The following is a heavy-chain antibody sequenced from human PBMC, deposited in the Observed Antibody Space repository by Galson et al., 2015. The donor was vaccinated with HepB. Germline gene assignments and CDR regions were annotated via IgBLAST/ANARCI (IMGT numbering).Heavy chain of an antibody. Sequence: QSGAEVKKPGESLKISCKGSGYSFTSYWIGWVRQMPGKGLEWVGIIYPGDSDTRYSPSFQGQVTISADKSISTAYLQWSSLKASDTAMYYCARHGPYCGGDCYPDPYYYYGMDVWGQGTTVTVSS. CDR1: GYSFTSYW. CDR3: ARHGPYCGGDCYPDPYYYYGMDV. V-gene: IGHV5-51*01. CDR2: IYPGDSDT. J-gene: IGHJ6*02. D-gene: IGHD2-21*02.